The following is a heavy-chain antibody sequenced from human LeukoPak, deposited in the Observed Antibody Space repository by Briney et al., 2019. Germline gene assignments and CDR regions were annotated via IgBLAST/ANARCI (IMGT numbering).Heavy chain of an antibody. CDR1: GFTFSSHW. V-gene: IGHV3-7*05. CDR3: ASDLTHYFDY. Sequence: GGSLRLSCEASGFTFSSHWMSWVRQAPGIGLEWVANIRQDGSEKYYVDSVKGRFTISRDNAKNSLYLQMNSLRVEDTAVYYCASDLTHYFDYWGQGTLVTVSS. CDR2: IRQDGSEK. J-gene: IGHJ4*02.